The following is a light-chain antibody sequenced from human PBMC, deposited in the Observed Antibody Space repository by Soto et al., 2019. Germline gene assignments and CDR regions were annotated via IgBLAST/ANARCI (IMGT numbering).Light chain of an antibody. CDR2: AAS. Sequence: MQLPQSPSALSASVGDRVTITCRASQSISTYLHWYQQKPGKAPNLLIYAASTLQSGVPSRFSGSGSGTDFTLTISSLQPEDFATYFCQHGYSTPLTLGGGTKVDIK. CDR1: QSISTY. J-gene: IGKJ4*01. V-gene: IGKV1-39*01. CDR3: QHGYSTPLT.